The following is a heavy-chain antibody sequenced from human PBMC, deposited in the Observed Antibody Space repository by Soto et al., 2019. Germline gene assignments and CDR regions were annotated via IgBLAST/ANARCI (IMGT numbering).Heavy chain of an antibody. V-gene: IGHV3-48*03. D-gene: IGHD3-10*01. Sequence: LRLSCAASGFTFRSYEMNWVRQAPGKGLEWVSYISSSGSTIYYADSVKGRFTISRDNAKNSLYLQMNSLRAEDTAVYYCARSYGSGSYPYYYYYGMDVWGQGTTVTVSS. CDR3: ARSYGSGSYPYYYYYGMDV. CDR2: ISSSGSTI. J-gene: IGHJ6*02. CDR1: GFTFRSYE.